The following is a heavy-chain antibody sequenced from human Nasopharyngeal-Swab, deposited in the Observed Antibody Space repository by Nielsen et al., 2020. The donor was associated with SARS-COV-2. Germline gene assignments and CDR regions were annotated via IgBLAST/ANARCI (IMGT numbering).Heavy chain of an antibody. J-gene: IGHJ4*02. CDR3: AKGLRSSSWYEDY. V-gene: IGHV3-23*01. Sequence: GRQAPGKGLEWVSSIGNSGANTYYADSVKGGFTISRDNSKNTLYLQMNSLRAEDTTVYYCAKGLRSSSWYEDYWGQGTQVTVSS. D-gene: IGHD6-13*01. CDR2: IGNSGANT.